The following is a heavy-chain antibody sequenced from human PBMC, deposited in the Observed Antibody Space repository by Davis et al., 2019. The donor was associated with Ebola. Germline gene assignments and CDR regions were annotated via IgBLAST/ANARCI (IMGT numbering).Heavy chain of an antibody. CDR1: GGSFSGYY. CDR3: ARGSPFGVVIIPYYYYYGMDV. CDR2: INHSGST. D-gene: IGHD3-3*01. V-gene: IGHV4-34*01. Sequence: PSETLSLTCAVYGGSFSGYYWSWIRQPPGKGLEWIGEINHSGSTNYNPSLKSRVTISVDTSKNQFSLKLSSVTAADTAVYYCARGSPFGVVIIPYYYYYGMDVWGQGTTVTVSS. J-gene: IGHJ6*02.